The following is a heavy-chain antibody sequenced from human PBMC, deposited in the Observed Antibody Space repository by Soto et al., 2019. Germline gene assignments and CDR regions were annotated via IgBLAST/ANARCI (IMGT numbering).Heavy chain of an antibody. CDR1: GYTFSTYD. CDR2: VNPKNGNT. J-gene: IGHJ3*02. CDR3: GRSGGGYSYI. D-gene: IGHD2-15*01. Sequence: KVYCKAFGYTFSTYDINWLRQATGQGLEWMGTVNPKNGNTDYAQKFHGRVTMTTNTSISTAYMEPSSLRSEDTAVHYCGRSGGGYSYIWGQGTMVTVSS. V-gene: IGHV1-8*01.